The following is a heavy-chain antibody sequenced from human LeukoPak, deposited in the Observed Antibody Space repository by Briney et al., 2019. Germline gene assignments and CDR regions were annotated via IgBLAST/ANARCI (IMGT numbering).Heavy chain of an antibody. D-gene: IGHD2-2*02. CDR3: ARGYCSSTSCYRLNYYYYMDV. CDR2: INHSGST. J-gene: IGHJ6*03. Sequence: SETLSLTCAVYGGSFSGYYWSWIRQPPGKGLEWIGEINHSGSTKYNPSLKSRVTISVDTFKNQFSLKLSSVTAADTAVYYCARGYCSSTSCYRLNYYYYMDVWGKGTTVTVSS. CDR1: GGSFSGYY. V-gene: IGHV4-34*01.